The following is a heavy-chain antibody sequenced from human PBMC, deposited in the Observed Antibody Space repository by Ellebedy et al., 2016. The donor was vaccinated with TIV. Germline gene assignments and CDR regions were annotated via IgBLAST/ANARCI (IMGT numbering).Heavy chain of an antibody. D-gene: IGHD4-17*01. CDR3: ATDGSYGDYRSPTHAFVM. J-gene: IGHJ3*02. CDR1: RFSFSSYW. V-gene: IGHV3-7*01. Sequence: GESLKISCAASRFSFSSYWMTWVRQAPGKGLEWVANINQDATKTFYVDSVEGRFTISRDNAKNSLFLQMNSLGVEDTAVYYCATDGSYGDYRSPTHAFVMWGQGTMVAVS. CDR2: INQDATKT.